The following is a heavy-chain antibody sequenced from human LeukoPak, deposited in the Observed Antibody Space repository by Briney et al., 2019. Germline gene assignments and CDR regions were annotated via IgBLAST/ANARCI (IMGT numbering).Heavy chain of an antibody. Sequence: ASVKVSCKASGYTFTSYAMHWVRQAPGQRLEWMGWINAGNGNTKYSQKFQGRVTMTRDTSTSTVYMELSSLRSEDTAVYYCARDLTMVRGVIITRGGYWGQGTLVTVSS. CDR1: GYTFTSYA. CDR3: ARDLTMVRGVIITRGGY. D-gene: IGHD3-10*01. CDR2: INAGNGNT. J-gene: IGHJ4*02. V-gene: IGHV1-3*01.